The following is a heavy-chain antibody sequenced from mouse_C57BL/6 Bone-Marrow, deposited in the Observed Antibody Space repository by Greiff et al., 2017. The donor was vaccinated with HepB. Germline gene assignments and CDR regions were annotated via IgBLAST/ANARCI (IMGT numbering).Heavy chain of an antibody. J-gene: IGHJ2*01. D-gene: IGHD2-3*01. CDR1: GYTFTSYW. CDR2: INPSNGGT. Sequence: QVQLQQPGTELVKPGASVKLSCKASGYTFTSYWMHWVKQRPGQGLEWIGNINPSNGGTNYNEKFKSKATLTVDKYSSTAYMQLSSLTSEDSAVYYCTRGGGDGYYETDFDYWGQGTTLTVSS. CDR3: TRGGGDGYYETDFDY. V-gene: IGHV1-53*01.